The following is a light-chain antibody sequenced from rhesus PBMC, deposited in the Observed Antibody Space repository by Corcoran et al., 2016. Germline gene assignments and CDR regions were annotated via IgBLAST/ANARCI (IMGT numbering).Light chain of an antibody. Sequence: EIVMTQSPATLSLSPGETATISCRTSQSASNKLACYQQKPGQAPRLLIYGASTRATGIPDRFSDSGSETDFTLTINSLEPEDFAVYYCQETSNLSTVGQGTKVEIK. CDR1: QSASNK. J-gene: IGKJ1*01. V-gene: IGKV3-31*02. CDR2: GAS. CDR3: QETSNLST.